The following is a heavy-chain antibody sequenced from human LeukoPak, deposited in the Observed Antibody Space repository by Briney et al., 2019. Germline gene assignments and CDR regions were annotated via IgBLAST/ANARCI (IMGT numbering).Heavy chain of an antibody. J-gene: IGHJ3*02. Sequence: GGSLRLSCAASGFTVSSNYMSWVRQAPGKGLEWVSVIYSGGSTYYADSVKGRFTISRDNSKNTLYLQMNSLRAEDTAVYYCAGRWFGGVIVRPTYAFDIWGQGTMVTVSS. D-gene: IGHD3-16*02. CDR2: IYSGGST. CDR3: AGRWFGGVIVRPTYAFDI. V-gene: IGHV3-53*01. CDR1: GFTVSSNY.